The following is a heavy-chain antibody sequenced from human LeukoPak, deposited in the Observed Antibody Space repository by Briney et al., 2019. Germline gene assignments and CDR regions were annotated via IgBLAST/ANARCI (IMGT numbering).Heavy chain of an antibody. V-gene: IGHV4-38-2*02. CDR1: GYSISSGYY. J-gene: IGHJ4*02. CDR3: ARGITMVRGPYYFDY. Sequence: SETLSLTCTVSGYSISSGYYWGWIRQPPGKGLEWIGSIYHSGSTYYNPSLKSRVTISVDTSKNQFSLKLSSVTAADTAVYYCARGITMVRGPYYFDYWGQGTLVTVSS. D-gene: IGHD3-10*01. CDR2: IYHSGST.